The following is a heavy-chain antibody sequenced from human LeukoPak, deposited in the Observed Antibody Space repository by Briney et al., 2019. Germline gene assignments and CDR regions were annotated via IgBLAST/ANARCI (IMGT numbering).Heavy chain of an antibody. J-gene: IGHJ4*02. V-gene: IGHV3-33*06. CDR2: IWYDGSNI. CDR1: GFTFSSYG. CDR3: AKDPGEPWQVHGLCDS. Sequence: GRSLRLSCAASGFTFSSYGMHWVRQSPGKGLEWVAVIWYDGSNIYYPDPVKGRFTISRDNSKNTLYLQMNSLRVEDTAVYYCAKDPGEPWQVHGLCDSWGQGTQVTVSS. D-gene: IGHD6-19*01.